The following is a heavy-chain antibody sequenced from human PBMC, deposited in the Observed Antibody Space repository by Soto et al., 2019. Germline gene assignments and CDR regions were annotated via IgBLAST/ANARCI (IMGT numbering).Heavy chain of an antibody. CDR1: GGSFSSGGYY. CDR3: ARVCGGDCHYGMDV. V-gene: IGHV4-31*03. D-gene: IGHD2-21*02. J-gene: IGHJ6*02. Sequence: SETLSLTCTVYGGSFSSGGYYWTWIRQHPGKGLEWIGYIYYSGSTYYNPSLKSRVTISVDTSKNQFSLKLSSVTAADTAVYYCARVCGGDCHYGMDVWGQGTTVTGSS. CDR2: IYYSGST.